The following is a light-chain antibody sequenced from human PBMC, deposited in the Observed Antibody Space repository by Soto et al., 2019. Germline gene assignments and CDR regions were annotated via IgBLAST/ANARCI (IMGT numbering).Light chain of an antibody. V-gene: IGKV1-12*01. J-gene: IGKJ4*01. Sequence: DIQMTQSPSSLAASVGDRVTITCRASQLISSWLVWYQQKPGHAPKLLIYAASNLQSEVPSRFSGRSSGTEFTLAISSLQLEDFSSYDCQQASTFPLTFGGGT. CDR1: QLISSW. CDR2: AAS. CDR3: QQASTFPLT.